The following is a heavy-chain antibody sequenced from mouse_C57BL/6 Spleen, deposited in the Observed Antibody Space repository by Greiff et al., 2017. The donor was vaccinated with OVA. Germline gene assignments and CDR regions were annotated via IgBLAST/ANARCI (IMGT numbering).Heavy chain of an antibody. CDR2: IDPETGGT. CDR1: GYTFTDYE. D-gene: IGHD2-4*01. CDR3: TRVLYDYDGAWFAY. Sequence: VKLVESGAELVRPGASVTLSCKASGYTFTDYEMHWVKQTPVHGLEWIGAIDPETGGTAYNQKFKGKAILTADKSSSTAYMELRSLTSEDSAVYYCTRVLYDYDGAWFAYWGQGTLVTVSA. V-gene: IGHV1-15*01. J-gene: IGHJ3*01.